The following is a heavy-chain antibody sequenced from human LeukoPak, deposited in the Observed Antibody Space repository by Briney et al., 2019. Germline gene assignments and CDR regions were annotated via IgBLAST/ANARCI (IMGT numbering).Heavy chain of an antibody. CDR3: ARAIEQQLVLNWFDP. Sequence: SSETLSLTCTVSGGSISCYYWSWIRQPPGKGLEWIGYIYYSGSTNYNPSLKSRVTISVDTSKNQFSLKLSSVTAADTAVYYCARAIEQQLVLNWFDPWGQGTLVTVSS. D-gene: IGHD6-13*01. J-gene: IGHJ5*02. V-gene: IGHV4-59*01. CDR2: IYYSGST. CDR1: GGSISCYY.